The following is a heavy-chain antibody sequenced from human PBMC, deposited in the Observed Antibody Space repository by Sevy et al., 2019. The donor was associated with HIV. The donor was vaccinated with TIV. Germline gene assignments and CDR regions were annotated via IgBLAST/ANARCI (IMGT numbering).Heavy chain of an antibody. J-gene: IGHJ3*02. CDR3: ARPRFLEWLSSAAFDI. V-gene: IGHV3-30*04. D-gene: IGHD3-3*01. Sequence: GGSLRLSCTASGFVFSSYAMHWVRQAPGKGLEWVAFIAYDGSNKNYADSVKGRFTLSRDNSKNTLYLQMNSLGAEDTAVYYCARPRFLEWLSSAAFDIWGQGTMVSVSS. CDR1: GFVFSSYA. CDR2: IAYDGSNK.